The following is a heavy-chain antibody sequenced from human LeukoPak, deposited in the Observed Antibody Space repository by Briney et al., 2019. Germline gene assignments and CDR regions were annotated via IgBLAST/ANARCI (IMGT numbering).Heavy chain of an antibody. CDR2: ISGDSGSI. CDR1: GFILSSYG. V-gene: IGHV3-48*01. J-gene: IGHJ4*02. D-gene: IGHD1-26*01. Sequence: GGSLRLSCAASGFILSSYGMTWVRQAPGKGLEWISYISGDSGSIYYGDSVKGRFTISRDNAKNSLYLQMNSLRAEDTAVYYCARGADGSYTLFDYWGQGTLVTVSS. CDR3: ARGADGSYTLFDY.